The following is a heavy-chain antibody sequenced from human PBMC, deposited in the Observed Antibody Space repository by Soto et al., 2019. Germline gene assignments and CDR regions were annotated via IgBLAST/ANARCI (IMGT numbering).Heavy chain of an antibody. J-gene: IGHJ4*02. Sequence: GGSLRLSCASSGFTFSTYWMHWVRQAPGKGLEWVSRINNDGSSTNYADSVKGRFTISRDNAKNTLYLQMDSLRTEDTAVYYCARVQYVSGWHPFDYWGQGSLVTVSS. CDR3: ARVQYVSGWHPFDY. V-gene: IGHV3-74*01. CDR2: INNDGSST. CDR1: GFTFSTYW. D-gene: IGHD6-19*01.